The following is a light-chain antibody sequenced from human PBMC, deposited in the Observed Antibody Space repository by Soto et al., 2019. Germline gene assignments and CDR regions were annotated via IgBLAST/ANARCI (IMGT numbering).Light chain of an antibody. V-gene: IGKV3-20*01. J-gene: IGKJ2*01. CDR2: GAS. CDR3: QQYANSPFT. Sequence: EIVLTQSPGTLPLSPGERATLSCRASQSVSSNYLVWYQQKPGQAPRPLIYGASSRDTGIPCRFSGSGSGTDFTLTISRLEPEDCAVYYCQQYANSPFTFGQGTKLEIK. CDR1: QSVSSNY.